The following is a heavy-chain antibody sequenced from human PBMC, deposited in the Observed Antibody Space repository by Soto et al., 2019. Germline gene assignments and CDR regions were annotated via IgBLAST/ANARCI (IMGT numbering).Heavy chain of an antibody. CDR3: AKDRGIVATTTQYYFDY. CDR1: GFTFSSYG. CDR2: ISYDGSNK. V-gene: IGHV3-30*18. Sequence: GGSLRLSCAASGFTFSSYGMHWVRQAPGKGLELVAVISYDGSNKYYADSVKGRFTISRDNSKNTLYLQMNSLRAEDTAVYYCAKDRGIVATTTQYYFDYWGQGTLVTVSS. D-gene: IGHD5-12*01. J-gene: IGHJ4*02.